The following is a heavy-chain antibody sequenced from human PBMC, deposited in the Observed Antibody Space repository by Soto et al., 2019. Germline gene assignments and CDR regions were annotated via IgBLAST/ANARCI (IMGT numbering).Heavy chain of an antibody. CDR1: GFTLSDYA. CDR3: VRKGGYLPNGYLDS. J-gene: IGHJ4*02. Sequence: QLVESGGGLVQPGGSLRLACAASGFTLSDYAMHWVRQAPGKGLEWVSCIGRTSTDTYYADSLKGRFTISRDNAKNSVYLQINSLRVEDAAVYYCVRKGGYLPNGYLDSWGQRTLVTVSS. V-gene: IGHV3-48*01. D-gene: IGHD3-22*01. CDR2: IGRTSTDT.